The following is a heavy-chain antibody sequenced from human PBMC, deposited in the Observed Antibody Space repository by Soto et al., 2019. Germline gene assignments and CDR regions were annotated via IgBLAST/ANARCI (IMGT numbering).Heavy chain of an antibody. J-gene: IGHJ6*02. Sequence: PGGSLRLSCAASGFTFSSYGMHWVRQAPGKGLEWVAVISYDGSNKYYADSVKGRFTISRDNSKNTLYLQMNSLRAEDTAVYYCAKDLGYSSSWLPNYYYGMDVWGQGTTVTVSS. CDR3: AKDLGYSSSWLPNYYYGMDV. V-gene: IGHV3-30*18. CDR1: GFTFSSYG. D-gene: IGHD6-13*01. CDR2: ISYDGSNK.